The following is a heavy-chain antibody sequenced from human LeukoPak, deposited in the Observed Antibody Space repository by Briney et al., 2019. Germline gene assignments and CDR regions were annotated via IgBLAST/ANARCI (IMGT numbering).Heavy chain of an antibody. Sequence: GASVKVSCKASGYTFTSYGISWVRQAPGQGLEWMGWISAYNGNTNYAQKLQGRVTMTTDTSTSTAYMELRSLRSDDTAVYYCARGIVGAKGYYYYYTDVWGKGTTVTVSS. CDR2: ISAYNGNT. J-gene: IGHJ6*03. D-gene: IGHD1-26*01. CDR3: ARGIVGAKGYYYYYTDV. V-gene: IGHV1-18*01. CDR1: GYTFTSYG.